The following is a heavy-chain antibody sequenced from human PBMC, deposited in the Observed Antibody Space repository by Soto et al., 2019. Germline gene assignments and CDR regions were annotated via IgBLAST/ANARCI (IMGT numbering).Heavy chain of an antibody. Sequence: QVQLVQSGAEVKKPGASVKVSCKASGYTFTRYGITCVRQAPGQVLEWMGWISADNVKTKYAQKNQGRVTMTTDTSTSTAYVDLRSLRSDDTAVYYWARLISGTYSDWFDPWGQGTLVTVSS. CDR3: ARLISGTYSDWFDP. D-gene: IGHD1-26*01. V-gene: IGHV1-18*01. CDR1: GYTFTRYG. J-gene: IGHJ5*02. CDR2: ISADNVKT.